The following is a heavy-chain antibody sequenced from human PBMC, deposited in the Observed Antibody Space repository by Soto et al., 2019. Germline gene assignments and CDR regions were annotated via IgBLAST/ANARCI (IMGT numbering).Heavy chain of an antibody. CDR2: IKQDGSEK. CDR3: ARLSFAYGMDV. J-gene: IGHJ6*02. Sequence: PGGSLRLSCAASGFPFSSYWMSWVRQAPGKGLEWVANIKQDGSEKYYVDSVKGRFTIFRDNAKNSLYLQMNSLRAEDTAVYYCARLSFAYGMDVWGQGTTVTVSS. CDR1: GFPFSSYW. D-gene: IGHD3-16*01. V-gene: IGHV3-7*03.